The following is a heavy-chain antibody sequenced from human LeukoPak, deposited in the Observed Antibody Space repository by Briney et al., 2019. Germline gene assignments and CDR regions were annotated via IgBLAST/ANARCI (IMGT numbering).Heavy chain of an antibody. CDR1: GFTLSSYS. D-gene: IGHD3/OR15-3a*01. Sequence: GGSLRLSCEASGFTLSSYSMNWVRQAPGKGLEWVSSISGSYSHIYYADSVKGRFTISRDNAKSSVYLQMKSLRVEDTAVYYCARGPGLGYWGQGTLVTVSS. J-gene: IGHJ4*02. CDR3: ARGPGLGY. V-gene: IGHV3-21*01. CDR2: ISGSYSHI.